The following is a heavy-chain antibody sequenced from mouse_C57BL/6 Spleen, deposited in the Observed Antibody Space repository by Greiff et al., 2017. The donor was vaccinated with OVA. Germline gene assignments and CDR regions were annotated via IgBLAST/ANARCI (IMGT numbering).Heavy chain of an antibody. V-gene: IGHV1-61*01. CDR1: GYTFTSDW. Sequence: QVQLQQPGAELVRPGSSVKLSCKASGYTFTSDWMDWVKQRPGQGLEWIGNIYPSDSETHYNQKFKDKATLTVDKSSSTAYMQHSSLTSEDSAVDYCTGRNPYSSSCMGYWGQGTSVTDSS. J-gene: IGHJ4*01. D-gene: IGHD1-1*01. CDR2: IYPSDSET. CDR3: TGRNPYSSSCMGY.